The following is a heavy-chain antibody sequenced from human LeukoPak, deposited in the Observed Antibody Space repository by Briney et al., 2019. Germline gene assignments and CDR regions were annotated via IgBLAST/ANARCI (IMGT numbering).Heavy chain of an antibody. CDR2: IKTKTDGGTT. CDR3: TTEVVARATDGTFDI. Sequence: GGSLRLSCAASGFTFSNAWMSWVRQAPGKGREWVGRIKTKTDGGTTDYAAPVKGRFTISRDDSKNTLYLLMHSLKTGDTAVYHCTTEVVARATDGTFDIWGQGTMVTVSS. V-gene: IGHV3-15*01. CDR1: GFTFSNAW. J-gene: IGHJ3*02. D-gene: IGHD2-15*01.